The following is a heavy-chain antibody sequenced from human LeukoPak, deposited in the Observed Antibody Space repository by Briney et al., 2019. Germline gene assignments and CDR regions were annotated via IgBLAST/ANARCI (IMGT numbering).Heavy chain of an antibody. CDR3: ARVGSGGAWFDF. Sequence: SETLSLTCTVSSVSLTNYYWSWIRQPPGKGLEWIGYILFSGTTNYNPSLKSRVTISVDTSKNQFSLKMTSVTAADTAVYFCARVGSGGAWFDFWGQGTLVTVSS. CDR1: SVSLTNYY. J-gene: IGHJ4*02. V-gene: IGHV4-59*01. CDR2: ILFSGTT. D-gene: IGHD6-19*01.